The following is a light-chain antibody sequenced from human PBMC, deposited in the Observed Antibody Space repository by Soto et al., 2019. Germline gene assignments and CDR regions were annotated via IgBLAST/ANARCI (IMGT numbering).Light chain of an antibody. CDR1: QSVSSS. V-gene: IGKV3-11*01. CDR3: QQYNNWPFRT. Sequence: EIVLTQSPVTLSLSPGERATLSCRASQSVSSSLAWYQQKPGQAPRLLIYDASNRATGIPARFSGSGSGTDFTLTISSLEPEDFAVYYCQQYNNWPFRTFGQGTKVEIK. J-gene: IGKJ1*01. CDR2: DAS.